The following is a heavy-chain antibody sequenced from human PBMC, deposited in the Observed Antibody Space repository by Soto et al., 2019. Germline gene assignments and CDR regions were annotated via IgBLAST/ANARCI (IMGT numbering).Heavy chain of an antibody. D-gene: IGHD3-3*01. CDR1: GFTFSSYA. CDR3: AKHYDFWSGSSYDAFDI. V-gene: IGHV3-23*01. CDR2: LSGSGDST. Sequence: GGSLRLSCAASGFTFSSYAMSWVRQAPGKGLEWVSALSGSGDSTYYADSVKGRFTISRDNSKNTLYLQMNSLRAEDTAVYYCAKHYDFWSGSSYDAFDIWGQGTMVTVSS. J-gene: IGHJ3*02.